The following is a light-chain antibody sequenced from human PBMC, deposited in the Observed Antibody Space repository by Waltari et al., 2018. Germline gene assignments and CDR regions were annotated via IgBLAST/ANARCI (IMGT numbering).Light chain of an antibody. Sequence: QSALTQPASVSGSPGPSITISCTGPSSDVGGYNYVPWYQQHPGKAPKLMIYDVSKRPSGVSNRFSGSKSGNTASLTISGLQAEDEADYYCSSYTSSSTPWVFGTGTKVTVL. CDR1: SSDVGGYNY. CDR2: DVS. V-gene: IGLV2-14*01. CDR3: SSYTSSSTPWV. J-gene: IGLJ1*01.